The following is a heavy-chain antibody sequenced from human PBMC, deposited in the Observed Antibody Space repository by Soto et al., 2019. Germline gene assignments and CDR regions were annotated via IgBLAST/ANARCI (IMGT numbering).Heavy chain of an antibody. CDR2: FNPGGST. CDR1: GGSFSGFF. J-gene: IGHJ4*02. D-gene: IGHD2-2*01. CDR3: APQVVPTATKKP. Sequence: SAPLSLTCAVFGGSFSGFFWSWVRQPPGKGLEWIGEFNPGGSTNYNPSLKSRVTISIDTSKKQFSLKLSSGTAADTAVYYCAPQVVPTATKKPWGQGALVTVSS. V-gene: IGHV4-34*01.